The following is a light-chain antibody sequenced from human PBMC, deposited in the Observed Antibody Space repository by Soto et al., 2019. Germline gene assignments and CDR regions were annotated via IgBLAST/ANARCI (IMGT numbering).Light chain of an antibody. CDR2: GAS. J-gene: IGKJ2*01. Sequence: EIVLTQSTGTLSLSPGERATLSCRASQSVSSSYLAWYQQKPGQAPRLLIYGASSRATGIPDRFSGSGSGTHFTLTISTLEPEDFAVSYCQQYASSPVYTFGQGTKLEIK. V-gene: IGKV3-20*01. CDR1: QSVSSSY. CDR3: QQYASSPVYT.